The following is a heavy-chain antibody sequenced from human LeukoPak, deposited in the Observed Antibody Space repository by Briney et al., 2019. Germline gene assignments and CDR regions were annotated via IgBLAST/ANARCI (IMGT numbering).Heavy chain of an antibody. Sequence: GESLKISCKDSGYSFTSYWIGWVRQMPGKGLEWMGIIYPGDSDTRYSPSFQGQVTISADKSINTAYHKWSSLKASDTAIYYCARRGEAMDPFDYWGQGTLVTVSS. J-gene: IGHJ4*02. CDR1: GYSFTSYW. CDR2: IYPGDSDT. V-gene: IGHV5-51*01. CDR3: ARRGEAMDPFDY. D-gene: IGHD5-18*01.